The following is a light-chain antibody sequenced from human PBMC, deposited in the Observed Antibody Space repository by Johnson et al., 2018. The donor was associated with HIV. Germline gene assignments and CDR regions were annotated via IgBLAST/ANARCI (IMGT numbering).Light chain of an antibody. Sequence: QSVLTQPPSVSAAPGQKVTISCSGSNSNIGDNYVSWYQQVPGTAPKLLIYDNTKRPSGIPDRFSGSKSGTSATLGITGLQTGDEAEYYFGTWDSSLWTGFFGTGTKVTVL. CDR2: DNT. J-gene: IGLJ1*01. CDR1: NSNIGDNY. V-gene: IGLV1-51*01. CDR3: GTWDSSLWTGF.